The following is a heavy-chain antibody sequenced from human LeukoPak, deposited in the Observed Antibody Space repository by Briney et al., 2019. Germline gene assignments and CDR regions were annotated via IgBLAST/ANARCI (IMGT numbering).Heavy chain of an antibody. CDR3: ASSSPTGSGSFH. CDR1: GFTFSSYS. CDR2: LSSGSSYI. D-gene: IGHD3-10*01. J-gene: IGHJ4*02. Sequence: GGSLRLSCAASGFTFSSYSMNWVRQAPGKGLEWVSSLSSGSSYIYYADSVKGRFTISRDNAKNSLYLQMNSLRAEDTAVYYCASSSPTGSGSFHWGQGTLVTVSS. V-gene: IGHV3-21*01.